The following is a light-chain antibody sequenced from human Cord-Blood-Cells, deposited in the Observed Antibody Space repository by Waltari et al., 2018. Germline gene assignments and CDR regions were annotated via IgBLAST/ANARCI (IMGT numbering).Light chain of an antibody. Sequence: QSALTQPASVSGSPGQSITISCTGTSSDVGGYNYVSWYQQHPGTAPKLMIYDVSNRPSGGSNRFSGSKSGNTASLTISGLQAEDEADYYCSSYTSSSTWVFGGGIKLTVL. CDR3: SSYTSSSTWV. CDR1: SSDVGGYNY. J-gene: IGLJ3*02. CDR2: DVS. V-gene: IGLV2-14*03.